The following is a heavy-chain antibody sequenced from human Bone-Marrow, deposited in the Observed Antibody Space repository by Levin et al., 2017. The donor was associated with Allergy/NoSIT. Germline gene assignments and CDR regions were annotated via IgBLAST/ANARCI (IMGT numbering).Heavy chain of an antibody. D-gene: IGHD2-21*02. CDR2: IYYSGTT. CDR3: ARVVVTAVVASDAFDL. V-gene: IGHV4-59*01. CDR1: GDSIRSYF. Sequence: SQTLSLPCTVSGDSIRSYFWTWIRPSPGKRLEWIGYIYYSGTTNYNPSLTSRVTMSMDTSKNHFSLKLTSVTAADTAVYYCARVVVTAVVASDAFDLWDQGTMVIVSS. J-gene: IGHJ3*01.